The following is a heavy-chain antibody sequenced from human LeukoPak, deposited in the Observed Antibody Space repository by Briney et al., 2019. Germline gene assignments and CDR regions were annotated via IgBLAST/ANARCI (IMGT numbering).Heavy chain of an antibody. Sequence: SQTLSLTCTVSGGSISSGGYYWSWIRQPPGKGLEWIGYIYHSGSTYYNPSLKSRVTISVDRSKNQFSLKLSSVTAADTAVYYCARVDNYGGRGFDYWGQGTLVTVSS. J-gene: IGHJ4*02. V-gene: IGHV4-30-2*01. D-gene: IGHD4-23*01. CDR1: GGSISSGGYY. CDR3: ARVDNYGGRGFDY. CDR2: IYHSGST.